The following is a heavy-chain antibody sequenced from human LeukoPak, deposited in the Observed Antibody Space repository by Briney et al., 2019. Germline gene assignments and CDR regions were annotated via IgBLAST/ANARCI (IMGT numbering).Heavy chain of an antibody. V-gene: IGHV1-18*01. CDR3: ARVGLESYYYYMDV. Sequence: ASVRVSCKASGYTFNTYGISWVRQAPGQGLQWLGWISAYKGDTDYAQMLQGRVTMTTDTSTSTAYMELRSLRSDDTAVYYCARVGLESYYYYMDVWGKGTTVTVSS. J-gene: IGHJ6*03. D-gene: IGHD3/OR15-3a*01. CDR2: ISAYKGDT. CDR1: GYTFNTYG.